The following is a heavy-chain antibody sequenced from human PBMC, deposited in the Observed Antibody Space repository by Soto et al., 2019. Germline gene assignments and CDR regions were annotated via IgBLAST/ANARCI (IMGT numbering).Heavy chain of an antibody. CDR3: ATRSYSSCWYWFDP. D-gene: IGHD6-13*01. CDR1: GYSFTSYW. V-gene: IGHV5-51*01. J-gene: IGHJ5*02. CDR2: SYPGDSYT. Sequence: GESLKISCKGSGYSFTSYWIGWVRKMPGKGMEWRGISYPGDSYTTYSPSFQGHLTISAHKSIRTAYLQWSSLNSSDTSMYSCATRSYSSCWYWFDPWFQGTLVTFSS.